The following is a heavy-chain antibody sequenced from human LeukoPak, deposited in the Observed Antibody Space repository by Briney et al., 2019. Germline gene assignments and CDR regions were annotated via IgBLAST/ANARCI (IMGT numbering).Heavy chain of an antibody. CDR3: ARHDYGDYNWFDP. CDR1: GGSISSYY. Sequence: SETLSLTCSGSGGSISSYYCSWLRQPPGKGLAWIGSIYYSESTYYNPSLKSRVTISVDTSKNQFSLKLSSVTAADTAVYYCARHDYGDYNWFDPWGQGTLVTVSS. D-gene: IGHD4-17*01. J-gene: IGHJ5*02. CDR2: IYYSEST. V-gene: IGHV4-59*05.